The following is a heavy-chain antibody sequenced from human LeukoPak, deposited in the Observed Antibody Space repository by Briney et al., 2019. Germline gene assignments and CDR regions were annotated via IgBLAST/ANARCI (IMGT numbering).Heavy chain of an antibody. Sequence: ASVKVSCKASGGTFSSYATSWVRQAPGQGLEWMGGIIPIFGTANYAQKFQGRVTITTDESTSTAYMELSSLRSEDTAVYYCARSIAAAGHYYYMDVWGKGTTVTVSS. V-gene: IGHV1-69*05. CDR2: IIPIFGTA. CDR3: ARSIAAAGHYYYMDV. CDR1: GGTFSSYA. D-gene: IGHD6-13*01. J-gene: IGHJ6*03.